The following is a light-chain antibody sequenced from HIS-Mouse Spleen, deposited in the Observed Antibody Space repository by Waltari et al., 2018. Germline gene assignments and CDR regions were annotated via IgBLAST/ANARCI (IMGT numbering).Light chain of an antibody. V-gene: IGLV6-57*04. Sequence: NFMLTQPHSVSESPGKTVTISCTRSSGSIASKHVQWYQQRPGSAPTTVIYEDNQRPSGAPDRFSGSIDSSSNSASLTISGLKTEDEADYYCQSYDSSNLVFGGGTKLTVL. CDR2: EDN. CDR1: SGSIASKH. CDR3: QSYDSSNLV. J-gene: IGLJ3*02.